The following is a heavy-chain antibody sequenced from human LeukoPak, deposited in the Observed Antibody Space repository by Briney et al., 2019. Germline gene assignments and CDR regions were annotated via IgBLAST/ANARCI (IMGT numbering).Heavy chain of an antibody. CDR3: AREMWRYYYGSGEGWFDP. D-gene: IGHD3-10*01. V-gene: IGHV1-8*03. CDR1: GYTFTSYD. J-gene: IGHJ5*02. Sequence: ASVKVSCKASGYTFTSYDINWVRQATGQGLEWMGWMNPNSGNTGYAQKFQGRVTITRNTSISTAYMELSSLRSEDTAVYYCAREMWRYYYGSGEGWFDPWGQGTLVTVSS. CDR2: MNPNSGNT.